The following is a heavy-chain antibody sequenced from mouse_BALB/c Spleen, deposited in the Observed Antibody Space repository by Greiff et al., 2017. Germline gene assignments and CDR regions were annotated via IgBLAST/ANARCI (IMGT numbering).Heavy chain of an antibody. J-gene: IGHJ4*01. CDR3: ARFYDGYPYYAMDY. CDR1: GFTFSSFG. D-gene: IGHD2-3*01. Sequence: EVQGVESGGGLVQPGGSRKLSCAASGFTFSSFGMHWVRQAPEKGLEWVAYISSGSSTIYYADTVKGRFTISRDNPKNTLFLQMTSLRSEDTAMYYCARFYDGYPYYAMDYWGQGTSVTVSS. CDR2: ISSGSSTI. V-gene: IGHV5-17*02.